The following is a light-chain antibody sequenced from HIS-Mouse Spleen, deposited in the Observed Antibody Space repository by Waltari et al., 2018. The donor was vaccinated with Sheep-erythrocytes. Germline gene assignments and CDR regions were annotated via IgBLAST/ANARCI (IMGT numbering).Light chain of an antibody. CDR2: AAT. Sequence: AIRMTQSPSSLSASTGDRVTITCRASQGISSYLAWYQQKPGKAPKLLIYAATTLQSGVPSRISGRGSGTYFTLTSSCLQSEDSATYYCQQYYSYPYTFGQGTKLEIK. CDR3: QQYYSYPYT. V-gene: IGKV1-8*01. J-gene: IGKJ2*01. CDR1: QGISSY.